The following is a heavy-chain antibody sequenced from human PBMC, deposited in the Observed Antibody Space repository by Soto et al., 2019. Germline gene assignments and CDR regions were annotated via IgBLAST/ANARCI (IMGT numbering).Heavy chain of an antibody. CDR3: ALARYSNFDY. D-gene: IGHD4-4*01. CDR1: GFSLSTTGVG. V-gene: IGHV2-5*02. J-gene: IGHJ4*02. CDR2: IYWDDDK. Sequence: SGPTLVKPTQTLTLTCTFSGFSLSTTGVGVGWIRQPPGKALEWLALIYWDDDKRYSPSLKSRLTITKDTSKKLVVLTMTNLDPVDTATYYCALARYSNFDYWGQGTLVTVSS.